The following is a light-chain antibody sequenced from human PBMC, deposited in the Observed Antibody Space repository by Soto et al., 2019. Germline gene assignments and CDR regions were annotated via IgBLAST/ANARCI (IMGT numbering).Light chain of an antibody. CDR1: SSDFGGYNY. CDR3: SSYTSSSTHYV. V-gene: IGLV2-14*01. CDR2: EVS. J-gene: IGLJ1*01. Sequence: QSALTQPASVSGSPGQSITISCTGTSSDFGGYNYVSWYLQHPGKAPKLMIYEVSNRPSGVSNRFSGSKSGNTASLTISGLQAEDEADYYCSSYTSSSTHYVFGTGTKVTVL.